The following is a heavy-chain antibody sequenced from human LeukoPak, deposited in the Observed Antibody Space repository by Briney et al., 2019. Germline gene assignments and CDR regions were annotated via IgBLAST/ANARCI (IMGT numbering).Heavy chain of an antibody. Sequence: SETLSLPCAFSGRLISGCYWSWVTRPPARGLEWIAYIYNSESTNDNPPLKNQVTISIDTSKHQFSLKLSSLTAADTAIYYCARGIESYGDYGYWGQGIQVTVSS. V-gene: IGHV4-59*13. J-gene: IGHJ4*02. CDR1: GRLISGCY. CDR3: ARGIESYGDYGY. CDR2: IYNSEST. D-gene: IGHD4-17*01.